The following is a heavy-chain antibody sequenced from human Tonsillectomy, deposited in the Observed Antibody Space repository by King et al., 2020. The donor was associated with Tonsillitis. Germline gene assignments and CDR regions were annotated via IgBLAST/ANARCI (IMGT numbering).Heavy chain of an antibody. J-gene: IGHJ4*02. CDR3: ARDRFYNSGSHQDFFDH. CDR2: IWFDGSNQ. V-gene: IGHV3-33*08. Sequence: QVQLVESGGGVVQPGRSLRLSCAASGFTFSTYGLHWVRQTPGKGPEWVALIWFDGSNQYYADSVKGRFTISRDNSKNTLYLQMNSLRAEDTAVYYCARDRFYNSGSHQDFFDHWGQGTLVTVSS. CDR1: GFTFSTYG. D-gene: IGHD3-10*01.